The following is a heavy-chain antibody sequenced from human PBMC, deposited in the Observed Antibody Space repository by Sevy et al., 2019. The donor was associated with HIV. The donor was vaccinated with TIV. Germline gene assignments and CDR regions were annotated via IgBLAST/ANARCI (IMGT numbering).Heavy chain of an antibody. V-gene: IGHV3-30*18. Sequence: GGSQRLSCAASGFTFSHYAMHWIRQAPGKGLEWVAAISFDGASRNYADSVRGRFTISRDDSKNTVYLHMRGLRSEDTAVYFCAKDHAVTTESVVFDSWGQGTLVTVSS. J-gene: IGHJ4*02. D-gene: IGHD4-17*01. CDR3: AKDHAVTTESVVFDS. CDR2: ISFDGASR. CDR1: GFTFSHYA.